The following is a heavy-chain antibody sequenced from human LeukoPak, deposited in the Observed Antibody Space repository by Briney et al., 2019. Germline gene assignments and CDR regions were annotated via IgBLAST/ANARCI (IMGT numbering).Heavy chain of an antibody. CDR2: INHGGST. CDR1: GVSFGDYY. V-gene: IGHV4-34*01. Sequence: PETLSLTCAVYGVSFGDYYWSWIRQPPGNGPEWIGEINHGGSTNYNPSLESRVTMSLDTSKNQFSLKLSSVTAADTAVYYCARGRTLRYSTGSYYWDYWGEGTLVTASS. CDR3: ARGRTLRYSTGSYYWDY. J-gene: IGHJ4*02. D-gene: IGHD3-10*01.